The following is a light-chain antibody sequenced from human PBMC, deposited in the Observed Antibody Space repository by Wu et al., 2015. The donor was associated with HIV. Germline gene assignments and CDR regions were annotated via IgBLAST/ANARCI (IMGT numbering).Light chain of an antibody. CDR1: QSVSSN. CDR2: DAS. Sequence: EIVLTQSPATLSLSPGERATLSCRASQSVSSNLAWYQKKPGQAPRLLIYDASNRATGIPARFSGSGSGTDFTLTISSLEPEDFAVYYCQQRSNWSGTFGQGTKIEIK. V-gene: IGKV3-11*01. J-gene: IGKJ1*01. CDR3: QQRSNWSGT.